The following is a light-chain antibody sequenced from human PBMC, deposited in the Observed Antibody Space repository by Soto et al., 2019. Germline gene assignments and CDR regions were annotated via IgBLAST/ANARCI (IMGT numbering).Light chain of an antibody. Sequence: QSVLTQPPSVSRAPGQRVTISCTGSSSNIGAGYDVHWYQQLPGTAPKLLIYANNNRPSGVPDRFAGSKSGTSVSLAITGLQSDDEADYYCQSYDSSLSGYVFGTGTKVTVL. CDR1: SSNIGAGYD. J-gene: IGLJ1*01. CDR3: QSYDSSLSGYV. CDR2: ANN. V-gene: IGLV1-40*01.